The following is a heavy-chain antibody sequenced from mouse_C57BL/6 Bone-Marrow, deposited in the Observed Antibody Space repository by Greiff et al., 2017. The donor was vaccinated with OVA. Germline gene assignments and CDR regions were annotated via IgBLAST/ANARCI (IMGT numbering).Heavy chain of an antibody. CDR2: ISGGGGNT. V-gene: IGHV5-9*01. D-gene: IGHD2-3*01. J-gene: IGHJ3*01. Sequence: EVKLMESGGGLVKAGGSLKLSCAASGFTFSSYTMSWVRQTPEKRLEWVATISGGGGNTYYPDSVKGRFTISRDNAKNTLYLQVSSLRSENTAWYYCAGFGSYEMFAYGAKGLWSLSLQ. CDR1: GFTFSSYT. CDR3: AGFGSYEMFAY.